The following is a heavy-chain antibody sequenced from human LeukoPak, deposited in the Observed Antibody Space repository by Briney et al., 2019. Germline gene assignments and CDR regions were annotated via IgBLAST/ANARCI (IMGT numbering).Heavy chain of an antibody. J-gene: IGHJ4*02. D-gene: IGHD2-21*02. V-gene: IGHV1-2*02. CDR3: ARGVVVVTAILGS. Sequence: ASVKLSFKAAGYTFTGYYMHWVRQAPGQGLERMGWINPNSGGTNYAQKFQGRVTMTRDTAISTAYMKLSRLRSDPTAVYYCARGVVVVTAILGSWGQGTLVTVSS. CDR1: GYTFTGYY. CDR2: INPNSGGT.